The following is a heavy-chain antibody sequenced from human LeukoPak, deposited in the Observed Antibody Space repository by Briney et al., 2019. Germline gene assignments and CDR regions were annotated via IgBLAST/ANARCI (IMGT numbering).Heavy chain of an antibody. CDR1: GFTFSSHT. D-gene: IGHD2-2*02. CDR2: ISSSSDYI. J-gene: IGHJ5*02. Sequence: PGGSLRLSCAASGFTFSSHTINWVRQAPGKGLEWVSSISSSSDYIHHADSVKGRFTISRDNSKNTLYLQMNSLRAEDTAVYYCARGVRCSSTSCYIGVWFDPWGQGTLVTVSS. V-gene: IGHV3-21*01. CDR3: ARGVRCSSTSCYIGVWFDP.